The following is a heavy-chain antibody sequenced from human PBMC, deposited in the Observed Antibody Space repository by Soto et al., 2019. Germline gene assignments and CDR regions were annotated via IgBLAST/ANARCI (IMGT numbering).Heavy chain of an antibody. CDR1: GYTFTSYG. D-gene: IGHD4-17*01. V-gene: IGHV1-18*04. CDR2: ISAYNGNT. Sequence: ASVKVSCKASGYTFTSYGISWVRQAPGQVLEWMGWISAYNGNTNYAQKLQCRVTITTDTSTSTAYMEVRRLRSDDTAVYYCARDGATTVTTDYWGQGTLVTVSS. CDR3: ARDGATTVTTDY. J-gene: IGHJ4*02.